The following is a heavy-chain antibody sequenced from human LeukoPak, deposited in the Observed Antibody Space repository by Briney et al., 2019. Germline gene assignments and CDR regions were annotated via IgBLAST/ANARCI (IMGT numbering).Heavy chain of an antibody. CDR1: GGSFSGYY. CDR2: INHSGST. CDR3: ARVDGDWAPGSDY. J-gene: IGHJ4*02. D-gene: IGHD2-21*02. V-gene: IGHV4-34*01. Sequence: SETLSPTCAVYGGSFSGYYWSWIRQPPGKGLEWIGEINHSGSTNYNPSLKSRVTVSVDTSKNQFSLKLSSVTAADTAVYYCARVDGDWAPGSDYWGQGTLVTVSS.